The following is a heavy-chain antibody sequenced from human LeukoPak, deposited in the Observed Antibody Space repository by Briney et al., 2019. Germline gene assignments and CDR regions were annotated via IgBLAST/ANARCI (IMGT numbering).Heavy chain of an antibody. CDR1: GFTFSSYA. CDR2: ISSNGGST. D-gene: IGHD3-22*01. V-gene: IGHV3-64D*06. Sequence: GGSLRLSCSPSGFTFSSYAMHWVRQAPGKGLEYVSAISSNGGSTYYADSVKGRFTISRDNSKNTLYLQMSSLRAEDTAVYYCVKETVDSSGYYNWFDPWGQGTLVTVSS. CDR3: VKETVDSSGYYNWFDP. J-gene: IGHJ5*02.